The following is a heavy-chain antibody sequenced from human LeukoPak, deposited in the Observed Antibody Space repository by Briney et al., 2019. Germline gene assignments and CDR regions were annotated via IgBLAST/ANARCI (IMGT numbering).Heavy chain of an antibody. CDR2: IYTSGST. CDR1: GGSISSGSYY. Sequence: SETLSLTCTVSGGSISSGSYYWSWIRQPAGKGLEWIGRIYTSGSTNYNPSLKSRVTISEDTSKNQFSLKLSSVTAADTAVYYCARAFRGIFGVFEAFDIWGQGTMVTVSS. D-gene: IGHD3-3*01. V-gene: IGHV4-61*02. J-gene: IGHJ3*02. CDR3: ARAFRGIFGVFEAFDI.